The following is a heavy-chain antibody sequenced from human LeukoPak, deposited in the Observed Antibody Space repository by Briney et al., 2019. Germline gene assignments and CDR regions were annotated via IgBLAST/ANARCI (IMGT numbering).Heavy chain of an antibody. CDR3: AKDWEGRYYDSSGYYDY. CDR2: ISWDGGST. CDR1: GFTFDDYT. V-gene: IGHV3-43*01. J-gene: IGHJ4*02. Sequence: GGSLILSCAASGFTFDDYTMHWVRQAPGKGLEWVSLISWDGGSTYYADSVKGRFTISRDNSKNSLYLQMNSLRTEDTALYYCAKDWEGRYYDSSGYYDYWGQGTLVTVSS. D-gene: IGHD3-22*01.